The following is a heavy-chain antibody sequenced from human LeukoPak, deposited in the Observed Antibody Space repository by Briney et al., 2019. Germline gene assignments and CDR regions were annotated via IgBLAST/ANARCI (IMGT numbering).Heavy chain of an antibody. J-gene: IGHJ4*02. V-gene: IGHV4-39*07. CDR1: GGSISSSSYY. CDR2: VYYSGST. D-gene: IGHD1-7*01. CDR3: ARVGGPMNNWNYARPFDY. Sequence: SETLSLTCTVSGGSISSSSYYWGWIRQPPGKGLEWIGSVYYSGSTYYNPSRKSRVTISVDTSKNQFSLKLSSVTAADTAVYYCARVGGPMNNWNYARPFDYWGQGTLVTVSS.